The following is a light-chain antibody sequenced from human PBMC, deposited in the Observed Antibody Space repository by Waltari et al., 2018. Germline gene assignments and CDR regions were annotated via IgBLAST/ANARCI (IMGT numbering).Light chain of an antibody. J-gene: IGKJ3*01. CDR3: QQSYSTPPFT. Sequence: DIQMTQSPSSLSASVGDSIPITFRASQSISSYLNWFQQKPGKAPKLLIYASSSLQSGVPSRFSGSGSETDFTLTISSLQPEDFATYYCQQSYSTPPFTFGPGTKVDIK. V-gene: IGKV1-39*01. CDR2: ASS. CDR1: QSISSY.